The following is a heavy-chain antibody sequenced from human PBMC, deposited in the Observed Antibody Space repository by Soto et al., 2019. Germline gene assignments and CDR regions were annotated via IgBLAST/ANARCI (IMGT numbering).Heavy chain of an antibody. CDR2: IYYSGST. Sequence: QVQLQESGPGLVKPSQTLSLTCTVSGGSISSGGYYWSWIRQHPGKGLEWIGYIYYSGSTYYNPSLKRRVTISVDTSKNQFSLKLSSVTAADTAVYYCAFLWFGESPYYYYGMDVWGQGTTVTVSS. CDR3: AFLWFGESPYYYYGMDV. D-gene: IGHD3-10*01. J-gene: IGHJ6*02. CDR1: GGSISSGGYY. V-gene: IGHV4-31*03.